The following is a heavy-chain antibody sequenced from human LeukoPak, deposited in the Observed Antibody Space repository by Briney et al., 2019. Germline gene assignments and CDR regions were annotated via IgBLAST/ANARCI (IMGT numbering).Heavy chain of an antibody. CDR1: GYSISSGYY. J-gene: IGHJ3*02. Sequence: PSETLSLTCTVSGYSISSGYYWGWIRQPPGKGLEWIGSIYHSGSTYYNPSLKSRVTISVGTSKNQFSLKLSSVTAADTAVYYCARDYGGNWDAFDIWGQGTMVTVSS. V-gene: IGHV4-38-2*02. D-gene: IGHD4-23*01. CDR2: IYHSGST. CDR3: ARDYGGNWDAFDI.